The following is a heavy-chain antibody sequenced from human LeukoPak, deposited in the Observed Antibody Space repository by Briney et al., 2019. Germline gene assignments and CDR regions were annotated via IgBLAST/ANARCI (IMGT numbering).Heavy chain of an antibody. CDR2: MNPTSGGT. CDR1: GYTFTDYY. J-gene: IGHJ4*02. V-gene: IGHV1-2*02. CDR3: ARDLRGFYYGGNSGFDY. D-gene: IGHD4-23*01. Sequence: ASVTVSFKASGYTFTDYYMQWVRQARGQGGEGMGWMNPTSGGTNYAQKFHGSVTMPRHTSIITAYIELSRLRSDDTAVYYCARDLRGFYYGGNSGFDYWGQGTLVTVSS.